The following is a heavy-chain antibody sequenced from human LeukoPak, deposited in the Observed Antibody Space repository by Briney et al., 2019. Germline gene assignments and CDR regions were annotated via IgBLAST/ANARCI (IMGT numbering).Heavy chain of an antibody. CDR3: AKSRSGSANWALRIFDN. CDR2: ISPGGGTT. Sequence: GGSLRLSCVVSGFSFASEAMSWVRQSPGRGLEWVSSISPGGGTTYYADSVKGRFTISRDNSKNTLYVQINSLRAEDTAIYYCAKSRSGSANWALRIFDNWGQGTLVTVSS. CDR1: GFSFASEA. D-gene: IGHD3-10*01. J-gene: IGHJ4*02. V-gene: IGHV3-23*01.